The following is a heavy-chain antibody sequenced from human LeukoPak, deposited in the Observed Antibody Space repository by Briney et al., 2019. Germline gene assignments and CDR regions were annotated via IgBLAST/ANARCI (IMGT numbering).Heavy chain of an antibody. D-gene: IGHD2-15*01. CDR3: ARARLGSGEDYMDV. V-gene: IGHV3-48*03. CDR2: ISSSGSTI. J-gene: IGHJ6*03. Sequence: GGSLRLTCAASAFTFSSYEMNWVRQAPGKGLEWVSYISSSGSTIYYAESVKGRFTISRDNAKNSLYLQMNSLRAEDTAVYYCARARLGSGEDYMDVWGKGTTVTISS. CDR1: AFTFSSYE.